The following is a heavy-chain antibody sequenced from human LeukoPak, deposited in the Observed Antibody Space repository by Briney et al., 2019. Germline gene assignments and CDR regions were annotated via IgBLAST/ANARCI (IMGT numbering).Heavy chain of an antibody. V-gene: IGHV4-4*02. CDR3: ARGNEYTWWQ. J-gene: IGHJ4*02. D-gene: IGHD2-15*01. CDR2: TWHSGSST. CDR1: DGSIKTNYW. Sequence: MASETLSLTCTVSDGSIKTNYWWTWVRQPPGKGLEWIGETWHSGSSTNYNPSLKSRVTIPVDKPKSQFSLKLTSVTAADTAIYYCARGNEYTWWQWSQGTLVTVSS.